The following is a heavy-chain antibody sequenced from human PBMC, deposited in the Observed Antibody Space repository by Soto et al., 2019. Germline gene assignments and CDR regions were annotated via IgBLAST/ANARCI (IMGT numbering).Heavy chain of an antibody. CDR3: AKAGELFGLVIFAYLDF. CDR1: GFTFNSYA. V-gene: IGHV3-30*18. J-gene: IGHJ4*02. CDR2: ISNDGSKT. Sequence: GGSLRLSCATSGFTFNSYALHWVRQAPGKGLEWVALISNDGSKTFYADSVKGRFTISRDTAKNTLFLQMNSLTTEDTAVYFCAKAGELFGLVIFAYLDFWGQGTLVTVSS. D-gene: IGHD3-3*01.